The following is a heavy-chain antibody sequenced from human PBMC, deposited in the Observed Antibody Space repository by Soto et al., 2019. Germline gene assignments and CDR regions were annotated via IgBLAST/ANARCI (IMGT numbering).Heavy chain of an antibody. CDR2: IYHSGST. J-gene: IGHJ6*02. CDR3: ARDPSPRFLEWLSDYYYYGMDV. Sequence: SETLSLTCAVSGGSISSSNWWSWVRQPPGKGLEWIGEIYHSGSTDYNPSLKSRVTISVDKSKNQFSLKLSSVTAADTAVYYCARDPSPRFLEWLSDYYYYGMDVWGQGATVTVSS. CDR1: GGSISSSNW. D-gene: IGHD3-3*01. V-gene: IGHV4-4*02.